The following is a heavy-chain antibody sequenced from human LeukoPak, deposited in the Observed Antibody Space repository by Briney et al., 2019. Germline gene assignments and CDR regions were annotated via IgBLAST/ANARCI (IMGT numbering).Heavy chain of an antibody. CDR3: ARDDSPAYYDFWSGTHYYYYYMDV. V-gene: IGHV3-74*01. CDR1: GFTFSSYW. J-gene: IGHJ6*03. CDR2: INSDGSST. D-gene: IGHD3-3*01. Sequence: GGSLRLSCAASGFTFSSYWMHWVRQAPGKGLVWVSRINSDGSSTSYADSVKGRFTISRDNAKNTLYLQMNSLRAEDTAVYYCARDDSPAYYDFWSGTHYYYYYMDVWGKGTTVTVSS.